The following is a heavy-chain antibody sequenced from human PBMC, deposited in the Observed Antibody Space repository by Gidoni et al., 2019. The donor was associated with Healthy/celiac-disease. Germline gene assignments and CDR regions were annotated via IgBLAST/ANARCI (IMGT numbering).Heavy chain of an antibody. CDR1: GGSISRGDYY. D-gene: IGHD4-17*01. CDR2: IYYSGST. CDR3: ARDNNGDYRGSVDI. V-gene: IGHV4-30-4*01. Sequence: QVQLQESGPGLVKPSQTLSLTCTVSGGSISRGDYYWGWIRQPPGKGLAWIGYIYYSGSTYYNPSLKSRVTISVDTSKNQFSLKLSSVTAADTAVYYCARDNNGDYRGSVDIWGQGTMVTVSS. J-gene: IGHJ3*02.